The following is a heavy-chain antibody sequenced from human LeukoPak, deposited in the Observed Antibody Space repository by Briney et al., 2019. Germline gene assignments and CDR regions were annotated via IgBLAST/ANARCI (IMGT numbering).Heavy chain of an antibody. CDR2: IHYSGST. Sequence: ASETLSLTCTVSGVSMSTYYWSWLRQSPGKGLEWLAYIHYSGSTNINPSLKGRLATSIDTSKNQFSLKVNSVTAADTAVYYCARDIYGSGYGFFDYWGQGTLVTVSS. J-gene: IGHJ4*02. D-gene: IGHD3-10*01. CDR3: ARDIYGSGYGFFDY. V-gene: IGHV4-59*01. CDR1: GVSMSTYY.